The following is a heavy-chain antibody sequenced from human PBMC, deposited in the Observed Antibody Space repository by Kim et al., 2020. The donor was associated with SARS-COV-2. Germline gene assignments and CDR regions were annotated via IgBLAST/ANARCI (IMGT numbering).Heavy chain of an antibody. Sequence: GGSLRLSCAASGFTFSSYSMNWVRQAPGKGLEWVSSISSSSSYIYYADSVKGRFTISRDNAKNSLYLQMNSLRAEDTAVYYCARHGLWFGELNYYYYGMDVWGQGTTVTVSS. CDR2: ISSSSSYI. CDR1: GFTFSSYS. CDR3: ARHGLWFGELNYYYYGMDV. V-gene: IGHV3-21*01. D-gene: IGHD3-10*01. J-gene: IGHJ6*02.